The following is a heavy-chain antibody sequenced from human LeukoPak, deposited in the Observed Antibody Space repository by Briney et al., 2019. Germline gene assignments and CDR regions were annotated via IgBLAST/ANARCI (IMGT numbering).Heavy chain of an antibody. D-gene: IGHD4/OR15-4a*01. J-gene: IGHJ4*02. CDR1: GFTFNSYA. CDR3: ARRAGAYSHPYDY. CDR2: IYSDNT. Sequence: PGGSLRLSCAVSGFTFNSYAMSWVRRAPGKGLEWVSFIYSDNTHYSDSVKGRFTISRDNSKNTLYLQMNSLRAEDTAVYYCARRAGAYSHPYDYWGQGTLVTVSS. V-gene: IGHV3-53*01.